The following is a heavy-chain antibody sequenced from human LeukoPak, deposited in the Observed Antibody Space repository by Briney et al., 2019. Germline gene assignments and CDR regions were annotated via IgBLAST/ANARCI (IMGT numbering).Heavy chain of an antibody. V-gene: IGHV1-46*01. CDR2: INPSGGST. J-gene: IGHJ4*02. CDR3: ARETDYGDYVLRPRCEWCFDY. D-gene: IGHD4-17*01. Sequence: ASVKVSCKASGDTFTSYYMHWVRQAPGQGLEWMGIINPSGGSTSYAQKFQGRVTMTRDMSTGTVYMELSSLRSEDTAVYYCARETDYGDYVLRPRCEWCFDYWGQGTLVTVSS. CDR1: GDTFTSYY.